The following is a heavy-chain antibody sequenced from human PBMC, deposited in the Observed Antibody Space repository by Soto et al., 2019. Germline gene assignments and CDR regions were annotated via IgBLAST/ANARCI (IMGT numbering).Heavy chain of an antibody. D-gene: IGHD3-10*01. J-gene: IGHJ6*02. CDR2: ITSDGTGT. Sequence: EMQLVESGGDLVQPGGSLRLSCAASGFTFSDYWMHWLRHAPGKGLVWVSRITSDGTGTTYADSVKGRFTISRDNAKNTLYLQMNSLRDEEKAVYYCACSYGMDVWGQGTTVTVSS. CDR3: ACSYGMDV. CDR1: GFTFSDYW. V-gene: IGHV3-74*01.